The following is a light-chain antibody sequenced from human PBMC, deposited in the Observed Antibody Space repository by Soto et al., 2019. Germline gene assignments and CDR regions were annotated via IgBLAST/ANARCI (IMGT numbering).Light chain of an antibody. J-gene: IGLJ1*01. CDR2: DVS. CDR3: SSYTSSDTLV. Sequence: QSVLTQPPSVSGSPGQSVTISCTGTSSDVGSYNRVSWYQQHAGAAPKLMIYDVSNRPSGVSNRFSGSKSGNTASLTISGLQGEDEADYYCSSYTSSDTLVFGTGTKVTVL. CDR1: SSDVGSYNR. V-gene: IGLV2-18*02.